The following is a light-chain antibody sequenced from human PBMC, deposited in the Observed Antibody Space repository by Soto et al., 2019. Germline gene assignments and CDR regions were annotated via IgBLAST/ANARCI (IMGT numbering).Light chain of an antibody. CDR2: DVN. CDR3: SSHSSSSTLEV. CDR1: SSDVGGYNY. Sequence: QSALTQPASMSGSPGQSITISCTGTSSDVGGYNYVSWYRQHPGKAPKLMIYDVNNRPSGVSNRFSGSKSGNTASLTISGRQAADEADYYCSSHSSSSTLEVFGGGTKVTVL. J-gene: IGLJ2*01. V-gene: IGLV2-14*03.